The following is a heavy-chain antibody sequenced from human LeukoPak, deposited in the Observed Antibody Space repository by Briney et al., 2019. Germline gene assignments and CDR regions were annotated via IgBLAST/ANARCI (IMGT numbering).Heavy chain of an antibody. J-gene: IGHJ3*02. CDR2: ISSSSSTL. V-gene: IGHV3-48*01. CDR1: GFTLSSYS. D-gene: IGHD2-15*01. Sequence: PGGSLRLSCVASGFTLSSYSMSWVRQAPGKGLEWVSYISSSSSTLYYADSVKGRFTISRDNAKNSLYLQMNSLRAEDTAVYYCARDSLAVDDAFDIWGQGTMVTVSS. CDR3: ARDSLAVDDAFDI.